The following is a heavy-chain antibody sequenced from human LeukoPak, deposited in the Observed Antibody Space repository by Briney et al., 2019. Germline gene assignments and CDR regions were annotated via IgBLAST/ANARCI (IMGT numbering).Heavy chain of an antibody. V-gene: IGHV4-34*09. J-gene: IGHJ4*02. CDR3: ARGGPTELFDY. D-gene: IGHD1-26*01. CDR2: INHSGST. CDR1: GGSFSGYY. Sequence: SETLSLTCAVYGGSFSGYYWSWIRQPPGKGLEWIGEINHSGSTNYNPSLKSRVTISVDTSKNQFSLKLSSVTAADTAVYYCARGGPTELFDYWGQGTLVTVSS.